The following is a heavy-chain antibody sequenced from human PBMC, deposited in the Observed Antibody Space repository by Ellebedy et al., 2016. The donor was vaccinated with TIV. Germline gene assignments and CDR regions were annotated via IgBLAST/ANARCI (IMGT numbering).Heavy chain of an antibody. D-gene: IGHD3-3*01. CDR3: ARKKYYDFWSSYGMDV. V-gene: IGHV1-8*01. Sequence: ASVKVSCKASGYTFTSYDINWVRQATGQGLEWMGWMNPNSGNTGYAQKFQGRVTMTRNTSISTAYMELSSLRSEDTAVYYCARKKYYDFWSSYGMDVWGQGTTVTVSS. CDR1: GYTFTSYD. CDR2: MNPNSGNT. J-gene: IGHJ6*02.